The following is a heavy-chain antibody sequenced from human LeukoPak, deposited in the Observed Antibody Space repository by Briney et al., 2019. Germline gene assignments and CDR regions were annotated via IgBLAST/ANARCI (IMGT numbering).Heavy chain of an antibody. D-gene: IGHD1-26*01. CDR2: IKQDGSEK. CDR3: ASPGATSKFDY. V-gene: IGHV3-7*01. CDR1: GFTFSSYA. J-gene: IGHJ4*02. Sequence: GRSLRLSCAASGFTFSSYAMHWVRQAPGKGLEWVANIKQDGSEKYYVDSVKGRFTISRDNAKNTLYLQMNSLRAEDTAVYFCASPGATSKFDYWGQGTQVTVSS.